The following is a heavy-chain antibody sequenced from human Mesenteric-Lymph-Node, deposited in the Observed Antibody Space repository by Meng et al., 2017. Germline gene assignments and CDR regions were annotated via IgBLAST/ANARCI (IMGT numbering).Heavy chain of an antibody. Sequence: GESLKISCAASGFIVSSNYMSWVRQAPGKGLEWVSVIYSGGSTYYADSVKGRFTISRDNSKNTLYLQMNSLRAEDTAVYYCASGGSGSLDAFDIWGQGTMVTVSS. J-gene: IGHJ3*02. V-gene: IGHV3-53*01. CDR1: GFIVSSNY. D-gene: IGHD1-26*01. CDR3: ASGGSGSLDAFDI. CDR2: IYSGGST.